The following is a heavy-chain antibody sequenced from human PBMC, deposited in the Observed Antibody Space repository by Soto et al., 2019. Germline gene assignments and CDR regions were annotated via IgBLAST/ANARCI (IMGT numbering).Heavy chain of an antibody. Sequence: QLQLQESDSGLVKPSQTLSLTCSVSGGSISTGGYSWSWIRQPPGKGLEWIGYFFHSGRTYYNPSLQSRVNISIDRSKNQFSLHLNSVTAADTAVYYCARVQGGYDYWSGYTYFYGLDVWGQGTTVTVSS. CDR2: FFHSGRT. D-gene: IGHD3-3*01. CDR1: GGSISTGGYS. CDR3: ARVQGGYDYWSGYTYFYGLDV. V-gene: IGHV4-30-2*01. J-gene: IGHJ6*02.